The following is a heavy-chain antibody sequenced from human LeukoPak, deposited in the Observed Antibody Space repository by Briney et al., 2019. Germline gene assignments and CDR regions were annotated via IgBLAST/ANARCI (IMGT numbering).Heavy chain of an antibody. D-gene: IGHD3-16*01. CDR1: GGSFSDYF. J-gene: IGHJ5*02. V-gene: IGHV4-34*01. CDR3: ARHYGP. Sequence: SETLSLTCAVYGGSFSDYFWSWIRQPPGKGLEWIGGIYDSGSTYYNPSLKSRVTISVDTSKNQFSLKLNSVTAADTAVYYCARHYGPWGQGTLVAVSS. CDR2: IYDSGST.